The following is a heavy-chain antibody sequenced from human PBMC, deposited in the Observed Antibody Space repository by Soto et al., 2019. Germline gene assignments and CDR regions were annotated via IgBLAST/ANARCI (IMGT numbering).Heavy chain of an antibody. D-gene: IGHD3-22*01. J-gene: IGHJ6*02. CDR3: SSSYYYDSSGYSSLYYYYGMDV. V-gene: IGHV5-10-1*01. CDR1: GYSFTTYW. CDR2: IDPTDSYT. Sequence: RGESLKISCQASGYSFTTYWISWVRQMPGKGLECMGRIDPTDSYTDYGPSFEGHVTMSVDRSINTAYLEWSSLRSEDTAVYYCSSSYYYDSSGYSSLYYYYGMDVWGQGTTVTVSS.